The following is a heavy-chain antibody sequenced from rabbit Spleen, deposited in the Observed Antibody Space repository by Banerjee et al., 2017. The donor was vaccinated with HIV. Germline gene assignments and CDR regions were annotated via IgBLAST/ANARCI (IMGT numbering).Heavy chain of an antibody. CDR1: GLDFSSSYW. CDR2: IDVVRSGTT. J-gene: IGHJ4*01. CDR3: ARDAAGREDFNL. V-gene: IGHV1S45*01. D-gene: IGHD4-2*01. Sequence: QEQLEESGGDLVKPGASLTLTCKASGLDFSSSYWMCWVRQAPGKGLEWIACIDVVRSGTTYYETWAKGRFTISKTSSTTVTLQLTSLTAADTATYFCARDAAGREDFNLWGPGPLVTVS.